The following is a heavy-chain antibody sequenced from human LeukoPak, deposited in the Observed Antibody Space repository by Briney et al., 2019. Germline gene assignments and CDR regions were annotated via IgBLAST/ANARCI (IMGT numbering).Heavy chain of an antibody. J-gene: IGHJ4*02. Sequence: GGSLRLSCAASGFTFDDYGMSWVRQAPGKGLEWVSGINWNGGSTYYADSVKGRFTISRDNSKNTLYLQMNSLRAEDTAVYYCAKDPGYSSSWSFDYWDQGTLVTVSS. D-gene: IGHD6-13*01. CDR1: GFTFDDYG. CDR3: AKDPGYSSSWSFDY. V-gene: IGHV3-20*04. CDR2: INWNGGST.